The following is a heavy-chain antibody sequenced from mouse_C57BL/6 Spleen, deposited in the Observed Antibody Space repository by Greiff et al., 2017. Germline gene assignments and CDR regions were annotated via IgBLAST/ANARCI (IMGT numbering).Heavy chain of an antibody. CDR1: GFTFSDYG. Sequence: EVQGVESGGGLVKPGGSLKLSCAASGFTFSDYGMHWVRQAPEKGLEWVAYISSGSSNIYYADTVKGRFTLSSDNAKNTLFLQMTSLMSEDTAMYYCARRYYDSSPYAIDYWGQGTSVTVSS. D-gene: IGHD1-1*01. CDR3: ARRYYDSSPYAIDY. CDR2: ISSGSSNI. V-gene: IGHV5-17*01. J-gene: IGHJ4*01.